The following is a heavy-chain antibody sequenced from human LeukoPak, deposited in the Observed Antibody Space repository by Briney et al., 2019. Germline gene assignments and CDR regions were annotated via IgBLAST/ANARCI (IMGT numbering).Heavy chain of an antibody. J-gene: IGHJ4*02. Sequence: GGSLSLSCAASGFTFSSYGMLWLRQAPGKGLEWVAVISYDGGTKYYADSVKGRFTISRDNCKNTLYLQMNSLRAEDTAVYYCAKDKRAYSTSSWDYWGQGTLVTVSS. CDR1: GFTFSSYG. CDR2: ISYDGGTK. CDR3: AKDKRAYSTSSWDY. V-gene: IGHV3-30*18. D-gene: IGHD6-6*01.